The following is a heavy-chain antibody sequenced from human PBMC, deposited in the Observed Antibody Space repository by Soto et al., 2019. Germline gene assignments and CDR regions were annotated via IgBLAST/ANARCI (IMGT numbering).Heavy chain of an antibody. CDR2: IYYSGST. J-gene: IGHJ6*02. Sequence: SETLSLTCTISGVSISSGGYYWSWIRQHPGKGLELIGYIYYSGSTYYNPSLKSRVTISVDTSKNQFSLKLSSVTAADTAVYYCARYSYDSPVGYYGMDVWGQGTTVTVSS. CDR1: GVSISSGGYY. CDR3: ARYSYDSPVGYYGMDV. V-gene: IGHV4-31*03. D-gene: IGHD3-3*01.